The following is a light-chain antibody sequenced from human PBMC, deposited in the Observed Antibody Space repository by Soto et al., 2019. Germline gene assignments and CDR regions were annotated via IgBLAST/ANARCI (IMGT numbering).Light chain of an antibody. CDR3: CSYAGSSTPLI. CDR1: SSDVGSYNL. J-gene: IGLJ1*01. V-gene: IGLV2-23*02. Sequence: QSALTQPASVSGSPGQSITISCTGTSSDVGSYNLVSWYQQHPGKAPKLMIYEVSKRPSGVSNRFSGSKSGNTASLTISGLQAEDEADYYCCSYAGSSTPLIFGTGPTLTVL. CDR2: EVS.